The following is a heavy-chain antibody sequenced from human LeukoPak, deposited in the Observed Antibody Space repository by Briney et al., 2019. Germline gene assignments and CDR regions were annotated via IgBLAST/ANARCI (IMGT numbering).Heavy chain of an antibody. CDR2: INPSGGST. Sequence: ASVKVSCKASGYTFTSYYIHWVRQAPGQGLEWMGIINPSGGSTNYAQDFQGRVTMTRDTSTSTVYMELSSLRSDDTAVYYCARDPLSSTTSQNWFDPWGQGTLVTVSS. CDR1: GYTFTSYY. D-gene: IGHD2-2*01. CDR3: ARDPLSSTTSQNWFDP. V-gene: IGHV1-46*01. J-gene: IGHJ5*02.